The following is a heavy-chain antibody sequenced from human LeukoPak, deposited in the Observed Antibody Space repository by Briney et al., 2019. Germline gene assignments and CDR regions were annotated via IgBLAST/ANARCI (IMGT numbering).Heavy chain of an antibody. CDR3: ARESSSWASFDY. J-gene: IGHJ4*02. CDR2: ISAYNGNT. V-gene: IGHV1-18*04. D-gene: IGHD6-13*01. CDR1: GYTFTGYY. Sequence: ASVKVSCKASGYTFTGYYMHWVRQAPGQGLEWMGWISAYNGNTNYAQKLQGRVTMTTDTSTSTAYMELRSLRSDDTAVYYCARESSSWASFDYWGQGTLVTVSS.